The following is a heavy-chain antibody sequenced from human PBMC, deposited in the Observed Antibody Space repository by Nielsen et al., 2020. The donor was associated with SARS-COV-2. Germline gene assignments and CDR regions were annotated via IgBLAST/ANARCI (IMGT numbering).Heavy chain of an antibody. CDR2: IYFTGRT. D-gene: IGHD5-12*01. Sequence: LRLTCTVSGASISSGGYFWSWIRQHPGKGLEWIGYIYFTGRTSYNPSLKSRVAMSVDTSKNQFSLDLKSVTAADTAVYYCAREASGYDHYKYGMDVWGLGATVTVSS. CDR3: AREASGYDHYKYGMDV. J-gene: IGHJ6*02. CDR1: GASISSGGYF. V-gene: IGHV4-31*03.